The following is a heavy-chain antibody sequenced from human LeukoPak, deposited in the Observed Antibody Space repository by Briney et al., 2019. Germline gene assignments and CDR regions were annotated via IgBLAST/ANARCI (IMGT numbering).Heavy chain of an antibody. CDR2: ISGSGGST. Sequence: GGSLRLSCAASGFTFSSYAMSWVRQAPGKGLEWVSAISGSGGSTYYADSVKGRFTISRDNAKNSLYLQMNSLRAEDTAVYYCARAITFGGVIVIFDYWGQGTLVTVSS. V-gene: IGHV3-23*01. CDR1: GFTFSSYA. D-gene: IGHD3-16*02. CDR3: ARAITFGGVIVIFDY. J-gene: IGHJ4*02.